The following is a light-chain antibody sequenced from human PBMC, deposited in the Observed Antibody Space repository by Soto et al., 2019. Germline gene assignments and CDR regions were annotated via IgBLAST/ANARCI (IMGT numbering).Light chain of an antibody. CDR1: QSVTSN. J-gene: IGKJ5*01. V-gene: IGKV3D-15*01. CDR2: GAF. Sequence: EILMKQSPATLFVSPGDRATLSCRASQSVTSNLAWYQQKPGQPPRLLIYGAFNRAAGIPPRFSGSGSGTDFTLTISSLEPEDSAVYYCQQRNIWPPVTFGQGTRLDIK. CDR3: QQRNIWPPVT.